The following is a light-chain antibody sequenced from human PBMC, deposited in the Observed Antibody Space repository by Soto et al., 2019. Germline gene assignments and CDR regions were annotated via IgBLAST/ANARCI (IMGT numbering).Light chain of an antibody. V-gene: IGLV2-14*01. CDR2: DVS. CDR1: SSDVGGYNY. Sequence: QSALTQPASVSGSPGQSITISCTGTSSDVGGYNYVSWYQQHPGKAPKLMIYDVSNRPSGVSNRFSGSKSGNTASLTISGLQAEDEADYYCSSYTSSSTLMVFGGEPKLAVL. J-gene: IGLJ2*01. CDR3: SSYTSSSTLMV.